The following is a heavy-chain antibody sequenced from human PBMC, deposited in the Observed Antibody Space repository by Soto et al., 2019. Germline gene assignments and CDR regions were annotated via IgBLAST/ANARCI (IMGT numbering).Heavy chain of an antibody. CDR1: GDSVSSNSAA. J-gene: IGHJ6*02. CDR3: ARERYCSGGSCYGDNYYYYGMDV. D-gene: IGHD2-15*01. Sequence: LSLTCAISGDSVSSNSAAWNWIRQSPSRGLEWLGRTYYRSKWYNDYAVSVKSRITINPDTSKNQFSLQLNSVTPEDTAVYYCARERYCSGGSCYGDNYYYYGMDVWGQGTTVTVSS. V-gene: IGHV6-1*01. CDR2: TYYRSKWYN.